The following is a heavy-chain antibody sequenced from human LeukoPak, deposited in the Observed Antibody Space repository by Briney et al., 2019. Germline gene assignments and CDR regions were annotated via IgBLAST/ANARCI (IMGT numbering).Heavy chain of an antibody. CDR3: AKDLGFGEFDAFDI. V-gene: IGHV3-9*03. CDR2: ISWNSGSI. D-gene: IGHD3-10*01. J-gene: IGHJ3*02. CDR1: GFTFDDYA. Sequence: PGGSLRLSCAASGFTFDDYAMHWVRHAPGKGLEWVSGISWNSGSIGYADSVKGRFTISRDNAKNSPYLQMNSLGAEDMALYYCAKDLGFGEFDAFDIWGQGTMVTVSS.